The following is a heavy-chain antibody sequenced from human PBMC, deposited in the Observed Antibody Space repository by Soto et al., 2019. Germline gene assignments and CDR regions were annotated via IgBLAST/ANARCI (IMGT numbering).Heavy chain of an antibody. Sequence: EVQLVESGGGLVKPGGSLRLSCAASGFTFSSYSMNWVRQAPGKGLEWVSAISSRSDYIYYAVSVKGRFTISRDNAKNSLYLQMNSLTAEDTAVYYCARSTPDSGYDSRSGDYWGQGTLVTVSS. CDR3: ARSTPDSGYDSRSGDY. D-gene: IGHD5-12*01. CDR2: ISSRSDYI. V-gene: IGHV3-21*01. CDR1: GFTFSSYS. J-gene: IGHJ4*02.